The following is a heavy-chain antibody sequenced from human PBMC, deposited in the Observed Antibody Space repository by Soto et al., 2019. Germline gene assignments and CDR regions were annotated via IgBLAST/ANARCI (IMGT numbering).Heavy chain of an antibody. CDR1: GFTFSSYA. J-gene: IGHJ3*02. V-gene: IGHV3-23*01. CDR2: ISGSGGST. CDR3: AKDEEGIGVVVAPNAFDI. D-gene: IGHD2-15*01. Sequence: GGSLRLSCAASGFTFSSYAMSWVRQAPGKGLEWVSAISGSGGSTYYADSVKGRFTISRDNSKNTLYLQMNSLRAEDTAVYYCAKDEEGIGVVVAPNAFDIWGQGTMVTVSS.